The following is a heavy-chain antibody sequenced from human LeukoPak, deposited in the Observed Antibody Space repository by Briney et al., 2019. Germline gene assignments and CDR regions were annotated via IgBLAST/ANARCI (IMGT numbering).Heavy chain of an antibody. CDR1: GGSISSYY. CDR2: IKGGGGDP. CDR3: AKGGHDFNPFYW. Sequence: ETLSLTCTVSGGSISSYYWSWVRQSPGKGLEWVSSIKGGGGDPFYADSVKGRFTISRDNSKNTLFLQLNSLRAEDSAVYYCAKGGHDFNPFYWWGQGALVTVSS. J-gene: IGHJ4*02. D-gene: IGHD2-21*02. V-gene: IGHV3-23*01.